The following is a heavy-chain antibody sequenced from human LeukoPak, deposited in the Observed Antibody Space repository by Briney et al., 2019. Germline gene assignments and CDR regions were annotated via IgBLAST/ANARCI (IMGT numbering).Heavy chain of an antibody. Sequence: SETLSLTCIISGASISSSAYYWGWIRQPPGKGLEWIGYIYYSGSTNYNPSLKSRVTISVDTSKNQFSLKLSSVTAADTAVYYCARSGTTGTTSDYWGQGTLVTVSS. J-gene: IGHJ4*02. D-gene: IGHD1-1*01. CDR1: GASISSSAYY. CDR3: ARSGTTGTTSDY. CDR2: IYYSGST. V-gene: IGHV4-61*05.